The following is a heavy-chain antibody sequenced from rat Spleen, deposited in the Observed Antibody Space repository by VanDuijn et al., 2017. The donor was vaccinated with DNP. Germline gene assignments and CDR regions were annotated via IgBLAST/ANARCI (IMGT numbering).Heavy chain of an antibody. Sequence: QVQLKESGPGLVQPSQTLSLTCTVSGFSVTSYGVSWVRQFPGKGLEWIAAISSGGSTYYNSVFKSRLSNSRDTSKNQVFLKMNSLQTEDTAIYFCSRDRDSTGIRTWYFDFWGPGTMVTVSS. CDR3: SRDRDSTGIRTWYFDF. V-gene: IGHV2S8*01. J-gene: IGHJ1*01. CDR1: GFSVTSYG. CDR2: ISSGGST. D-gene: IGHD1-4*01.